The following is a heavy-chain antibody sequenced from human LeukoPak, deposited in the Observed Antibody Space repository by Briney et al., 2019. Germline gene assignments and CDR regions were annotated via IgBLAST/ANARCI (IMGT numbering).Heavy chain of an antibody. CDR2: ISGSGGST. J-gene: IGHJ4*02. CDR1: GFTFSSYS. V-gene: IGHV3-23*01. Sequence: PGGSLRLSCAASGFTFSSYSMTWVRQAPGQGLEWVSSISGSGGSTYHADSVKGRFTISRDISKNTLYLQMNCLRAEDTAAYYCAKSRASSGVAPAGYDYWGQGTLVTVSS. D-gene: IGHD6-13*01. CDR3: AKSRASSGVAPAGYDY.